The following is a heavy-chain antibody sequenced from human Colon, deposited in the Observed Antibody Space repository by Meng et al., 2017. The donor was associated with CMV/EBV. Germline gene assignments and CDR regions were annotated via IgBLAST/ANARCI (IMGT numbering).Heavy chain of an antibody. J-gene: IGHJ3*02. Sequence: ASVKVSCKTSGYTFTDYYIHWVRQAPGLGLEWMGWIIPNSGGTNFAQRFQDRVTMTRDTSITTAYMELNSLTSDDTAVYFCARAMVRGIIMNAFDMWGQGTMVTVSS. D-gene: IGHD3-10*01. CDR3: ARAMVRGIIMNAFDM. CDR2: IIPNSGGT. CDR1: GYTFTDYY. V-gene: IGHV1-2*02.